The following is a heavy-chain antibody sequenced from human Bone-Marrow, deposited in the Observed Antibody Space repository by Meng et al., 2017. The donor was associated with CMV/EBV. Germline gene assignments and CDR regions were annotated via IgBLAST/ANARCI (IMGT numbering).Heavy chain of an antibody. D-gene: IGHD6-6*01. J-gene: IGHJ5*02. CDR1: GFTFSSYS. Sequence: GESLKISCAASGFTFSSYSMNWVRQAPGKGLEWVSSISSSSSYIYYADSVKGRFTISRDNAKKSLYLQMNSLRAEDTAVYYCARGWQLLNPWGQGTLVTVFS. V-gene: IGHV3-21*01. CDR2: ISSSSSYI. CDR3: ARGWQLLNP.